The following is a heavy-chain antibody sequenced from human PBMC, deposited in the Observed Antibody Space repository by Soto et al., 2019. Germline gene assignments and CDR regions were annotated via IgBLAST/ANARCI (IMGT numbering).Heavy chain of an antibody. CDR1: GGSISSYY. D-gene: IGHD6-13*01. CDR3: ARCYSSSPYYYYYGMDV. J-gene: IGHJ6*02. CDR2: IYYGGST. V-gene: IGHV4-59*01. Sequence: QVQLQESGPGLVKPSETLSLTCTVSGGSISSYYWSWIRQPPGKGLEWIGYIYYGGSTNYNPSLKSRVTISVDTSKNQFSLKLSSVTAADTAVYYCARCYSSSPYYYYYGMDVWGQGTTVTVSS.